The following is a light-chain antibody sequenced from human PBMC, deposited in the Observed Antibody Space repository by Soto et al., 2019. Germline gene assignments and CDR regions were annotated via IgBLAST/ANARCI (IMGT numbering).Light chain of an antibody. CDR1: QAIRTA. Sequence: IQLTQSPSSLSASVGDRVTITCRASQAIRTALGWYQQKPGKAPKLLIYAASTLQGGVPPRFSGSGSGTDFTLTISSLQPEDFATYYCLLDFSYFWAFGQGTKVDIK. J-gene: IGKJ1*01. CDR2: AAS. V-gene: IGKV1-6*01. CDR3: LLDFSYFWA.